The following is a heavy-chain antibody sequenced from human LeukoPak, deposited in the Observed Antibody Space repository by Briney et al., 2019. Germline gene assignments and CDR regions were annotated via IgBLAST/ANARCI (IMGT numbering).Heavy chain of an antibody. CDR2: ISYDGSNK. CDR3: ARDQVAAAAENWFDP. J-gene: IGHJ5*02. CDR1: GFTFSSYA. D-gene: IGHD6-13*01. Sequence: PGRSLRLSCAASGFTFSSYAMHWVRQAPGKGLEWVAVISYDGSNKYYADSVKGRFTISRDNSKNTLYLQMNSLRAEDTAVYYCARDQVAAAAENWFDPWGQGTLVTVSS. V-gene: IGHV3-30-3*01.